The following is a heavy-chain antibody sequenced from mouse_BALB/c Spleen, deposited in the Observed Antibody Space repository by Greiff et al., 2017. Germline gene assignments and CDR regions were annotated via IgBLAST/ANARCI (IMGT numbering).Heavy chain of an antibody. CDR1: GYTFTSYW. CDR3: ARNGLLRAFDY. J-gene: IGHJ2*01. Sequence: QVQLQQSGAELAKPGASVKMSCKASGYTFTSYWMHWVKQRPGQGLEWIGYINPSTGYTEYNQKFKDKATLTADKSSSTAYMQLSSLTSEDSAVYYCARNGLLRAFDYWGQGTTLTVSS. CDR2: INPSTGYT. D-gene: IGHD2-3*01. V-gene: IGHV1-7*01.